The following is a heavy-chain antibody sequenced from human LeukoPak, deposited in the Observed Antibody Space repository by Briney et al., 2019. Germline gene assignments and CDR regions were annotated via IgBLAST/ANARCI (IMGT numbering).Heavy chain of an antibody. J-gene: IGHJ4*02. V-gene: IGHV4-39*07. D-gene: IGHD6-13*01. CDR2: IYYSGST. CDR1: GGSVSSSSHY. CDR3: ARGISSSWYYVYSDY. Sequence: PSETLSLTCTVSGGSVSSSSHYWGWIRQPPGKGLEWIGSIYYSGSTYYNPSLKSRVTISADTSKNQFSLKLSSVTAADTAVYYCARGISSSWYYVYSDYWGQGTLVTVSS.